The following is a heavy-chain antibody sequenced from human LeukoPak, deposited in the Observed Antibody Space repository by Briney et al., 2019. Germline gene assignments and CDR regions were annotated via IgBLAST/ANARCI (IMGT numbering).Heavy chain of an antibody. CDR2: IFSDGIRK. CDR3: ARASGPIKKNRFDQ. D-gene: IGHD1-26*01. CDR1: GFTFSRYW. V-gene: IGHV3-33*07. Sequence: PGGSLRLSCAASGFTFSRYWMRWVRQAPGKGLEWVAIIFSDGIRKYYADSVKGRFTISRDISRSTLYLEMNSLSAEDTAVYYCARASGPIKKNRFDQWGQGTLVTVSS. J-gene: IGHJ4*02.